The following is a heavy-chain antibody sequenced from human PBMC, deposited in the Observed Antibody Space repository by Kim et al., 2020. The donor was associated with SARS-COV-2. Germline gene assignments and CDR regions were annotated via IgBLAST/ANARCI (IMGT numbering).Heavy chain of an antibody. J-gene: IGHJ4*02. CDR2: INPNSGGT. CDR1: GYTFTGYY. Sequence: ASVKVSCKASGYTFTGYYMHWVRQAPGQGLEWMGRINPNSGGTNYAQKFQGRVTMTRDTSISIAYMELSRLRSDDTVVYYCARGSLVLYCSSTSCYGIDYWGQGTLVTVSS. CDR3: ARGSLVLYCSSTSCYGIDY. D-gene: IGHD2-2*01. V-gene: IGHV1-2*05.